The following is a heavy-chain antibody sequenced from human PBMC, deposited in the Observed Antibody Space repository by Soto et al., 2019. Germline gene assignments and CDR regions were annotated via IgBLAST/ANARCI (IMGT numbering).Heavy chain of an antibody. Sequence: PGGSLRLSCAASGFTFSDYYMSWMRQAPGKGLEWVSYITSSGSSIYYADSVKGRFTISRDNAKNSLYLQMNSLRAEDTAVYYCARDKGQLVPADGYWGQGTLVTVYS. CDR3: ARDKGQLVPADGY. CDR2: ITSSGSSI. D-gene: IGHD6-6*01. CDR1: GFTFSDYY. J-gene: IGHJ4*02. V-gene: IGHV3-11*01.